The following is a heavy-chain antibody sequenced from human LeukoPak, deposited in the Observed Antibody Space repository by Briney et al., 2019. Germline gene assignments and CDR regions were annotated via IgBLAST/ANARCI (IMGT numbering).Heavy chain of an antibody. D-gene: IGHD2-2*01. V-gene: IGHV3-30-3*01. CDR1: GFTFSSYA. CDR3: ARRCSSTSCPVDY. CDR2: ISYDGSNK. Sequence: GRSLRLSCAASGFTFSSYAMHWVRQAPGKGLEWEAVISYDGSNKYYADSVKGRFTISRDNSKNTLYLQMNSLRAEDTAVYYCARRCSSTSCPVDYWGQGTLVTVSS. J-gene: IGHJ4*02.